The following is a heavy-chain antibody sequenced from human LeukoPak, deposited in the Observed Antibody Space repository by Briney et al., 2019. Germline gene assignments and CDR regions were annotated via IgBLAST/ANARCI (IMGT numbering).Heavy chain of an antibody. D-gene: IGHD2-2*01. V-gene: IGHV1-46*01. CDR2: INPSGGST. CDR1: GYNFISYY. Sequence: ASVKVSCKASGYNFISYYMHWVRQAPGQGLEWMGIINPSGGSTSYAQKFQDGVTMTRGTSTSTVYMELSSLKSEDTAVYYCARDSAGYCSSTSCPPWRWFDPWGQGTLVTVSS. J-gene: IGHJ5*02. CDR3: ARDSAGYCSSTSCPPWRWFDP.